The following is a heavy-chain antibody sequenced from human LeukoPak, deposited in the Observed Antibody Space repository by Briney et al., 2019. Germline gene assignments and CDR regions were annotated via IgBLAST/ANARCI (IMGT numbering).Heavy chain of an antibody. CDR3: AKDRRDIVATITWFDY. CDR1: GFTFSSYA. J-gene: IGHJ4*02. Sequence: GGSLRLSCAASGFTFSSYAMSWVRQAPGKELEWVSAISGSGGSTYYADSVKGRFTISRDNSKNTLYLQMNSLRAEDTAVYYCAKDRRDIVATITWFDYWGQGTLVTVSS. V-gene: IGHV3-23*01. D-gene: IGHD5-12*01. CDR2: ISGSGGST.